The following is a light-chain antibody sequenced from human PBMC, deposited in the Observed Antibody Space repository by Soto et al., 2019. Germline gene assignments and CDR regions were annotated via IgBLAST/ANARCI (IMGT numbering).Light chain of an antibody. CDR2: KIS. Sequence: EIVMTQTPLSSAVTLGQPASISCRSSQSLVHNDGNTYLTWFQQRPGQPPRLLLYKISNRFSGVPDSFSGSGAGTDFTLKISRVEVEDVGVYYCMQATQYPWTFGQGTKVEIK. CDR3: MQATQYPWT. V-gene: IGKV2-24*01. CDR1: QSLVHNDGNTY. J-gene: IGKJ1*01.